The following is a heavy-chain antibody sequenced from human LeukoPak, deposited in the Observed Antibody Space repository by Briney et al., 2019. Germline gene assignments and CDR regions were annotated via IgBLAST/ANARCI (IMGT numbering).Heavy chain of an antibody. CDR2: ISFDGSIT. Sequence: GRSLRLSCAASGFSFSYYGMHWVRQAPSKGLEWVSFISFDGSITYNADSVKGRLTISRDNSKNTVYLQMNRLRAEDTAVYFCAKDSSSRGWYFEHWGQGTLVTVSS. CDR3: AKDSSSRGWYFEH. CDR1: GFSFSYYG. V-gene: IGHV3-30*18. D-gene: IGHD6-19*01. J-gene: IGHJ4*02.